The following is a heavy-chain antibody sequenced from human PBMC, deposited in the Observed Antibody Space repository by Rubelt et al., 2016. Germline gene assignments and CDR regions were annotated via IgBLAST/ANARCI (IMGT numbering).Heavy chain of an antibody. CDR3: ARDRVAVAGISKPEKGYYYYGMDV. D-gene: IGHD6-19*01. CDR1: GYTFTSYA. V-gene: IGHV1-3*01. J-gene: IGHJ6*02. CDR2: INAGNGNT. Sequence: EGEVKKPGASVKVSCKASGYTFTSYAMHWVRQAPGQRLEWMGWINAGNGNTKYSQKFQGRVTITRDTSASTAYMELSSLRSEDTAVYYCARDRVAVAGISKPEKGYYYYGMDVWGQGTTVTVSS.